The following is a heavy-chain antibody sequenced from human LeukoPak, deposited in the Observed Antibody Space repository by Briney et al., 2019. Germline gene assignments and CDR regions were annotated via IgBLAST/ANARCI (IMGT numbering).Heavy chain of an antibody. V-gene: IGHV3-23*01. Sequence: GGSLRLSCAASGFTFSSYAMSWVRQAPGKGLEWVSAISGSGGSTYRADSVKGRFTISRDNSKNTLYLQMNSLRAEDTAVYYCAKGMYSSSWYVAFDYWGQGTLVTVSS. J-gene: IGHJ4*02. CDR3: AKGMYSSSWYVAFDY. CDR1: GFTFSSYA. CDR2: ISGSGGST. D-gene: IGHD6-13*01.